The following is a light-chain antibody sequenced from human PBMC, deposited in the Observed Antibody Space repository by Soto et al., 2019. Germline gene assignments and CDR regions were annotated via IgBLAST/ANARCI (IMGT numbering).Light chain of an antibody. CDR3: QQYSALPMT. J-gene: IGKJ5*01. CDR1: QSVSSY. Sequence: EIVLTPSPAPLSLSPAERAPLPCMASQSVSSYLAWYQQKPGQAPRLLIYDASKRATGIPDRFSGSGSGTDFTLTISRLEPDDFGVYFCQQYSALPMTFGQGTRLEIK. V-gene: IGKV3-11*01. CDR2: DAS.